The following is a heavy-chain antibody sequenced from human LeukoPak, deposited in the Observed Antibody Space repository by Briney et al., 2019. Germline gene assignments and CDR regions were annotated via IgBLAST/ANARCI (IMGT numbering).Heavy chain of an antibody. CDR3: ARDRGPGFLEWLLTFDY. Sequence: ASVKVSCKASGYTFTGYYMHWVRQAPGQGLEWMGWIGAYNGNTNYAQKLQGRVTMTTDTSTSTAYMELRSLRSDDTAVYYCARDRGPGFLEWLLTFDYWGQGTLVTVSS. V-gene: IGHV1-18*04. CDR2: IGAYNGNT. D-gene: IGHD3-3*01. J-gene: IGHJ4*02. CDR1: GYTFTGYY.